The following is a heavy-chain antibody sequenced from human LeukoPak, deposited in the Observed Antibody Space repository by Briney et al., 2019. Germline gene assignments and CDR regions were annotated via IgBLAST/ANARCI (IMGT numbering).Heavy chain of an antibody. CDR2: IFPILGIA. CDR3: AREYSSSWYYYYYGMDV. D-gene: IGHD6-13*01. V-gene: IGHV1-69*04. J-gene: IGHJ6*02. Sequence: ASVKVSCKASGGTFSSYAISWVRQAPGQGLEWMGRIFPILGIANYAQKFQGRVTITADKSTSTAYMELSSLRSEDTAVYYCAREYSSSWYYYYYGMDVWGQGTTVTVSS. CDR1: GGTFSSYA.